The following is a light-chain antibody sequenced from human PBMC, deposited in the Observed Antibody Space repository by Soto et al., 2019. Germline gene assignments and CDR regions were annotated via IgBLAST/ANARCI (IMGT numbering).Light chain of an antibody. CDR2: EGS. CDR1: SSDVGSYNL. Sequence: QSVLTQPASVSGSPGQSITISCTGTSSDVGSYNLVSWYQQHPGKAPKLMIYEGSKRPSGVSNRFSGSKSGNMASLTISGLQAEDEADYYCCSYAGSSTPVFGGGTKLTVL. V-gene: IGLV2-23*01. J-gene: IGLJ2*01. CDR3: CSYAGSSTPV.